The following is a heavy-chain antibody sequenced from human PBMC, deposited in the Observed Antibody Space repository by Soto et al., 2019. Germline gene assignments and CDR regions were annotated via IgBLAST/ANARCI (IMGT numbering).Heavy chain of an antibody. CDR3: AKTVVVVSATPRYWYFDL. J-gene: IGHJ2*01. V-gene: IGHV3-23*01. Sequence: GGSLRLSCAASGFTFSSYAMSWVRQAPGKGLEWVSAISGSGGSTYYADSVKGRFTISRDNSKNTLYLQMNSLRAEDTAVYYCAKTVVVVSATPRYWYFDLWGRGTLVTVSS. D-gene: IGHD2-15*01. CDR1: GFTFSSYA. CDR2: ISGSGGST.